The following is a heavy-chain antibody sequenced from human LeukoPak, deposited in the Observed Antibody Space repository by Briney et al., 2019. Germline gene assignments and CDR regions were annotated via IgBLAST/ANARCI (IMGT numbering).Heavy chain of an antibody. J-gene: IGHJ4*02. Sequence: GGSLRLSCAASGFTFSRLAMTWVRQAPGKGLEWVSTISASGPYYADAVRGRFTISRDNSRNTLSLQMDSLRAEDTAVYYCAKDHESDGFPCLDHWGLGTLVTVPS. CDR2: ISASGP. V-gene: IGHV3-23*01. CDR1: GFTFSRLA. D-gene: IGHD3-22*01. CDR3: AKDHESDGFPCLDH.